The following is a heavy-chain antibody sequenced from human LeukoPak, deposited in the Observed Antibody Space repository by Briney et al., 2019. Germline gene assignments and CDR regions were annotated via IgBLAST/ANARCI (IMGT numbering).Heavy chain of an antibody. V-gene: IGHV3-7*03. CDR3: AKDTSDYYDSSGHLDY. CDR2: IKQDGSEK. J-gene: IGHJ4*02. Sequence: PGGSLRLSCAASGFTFSSYRMSWVRQAPGKGLEWVANIKQDGSEKYYVDSVKGRFTISRDNAKNSLYLQMNSLRAEDMALYYCAKDTSDYYDSSGHLDYWGQGTLVTVSS. D-gene: IGHD3-22*01. CDR1: GFTFSSYR.